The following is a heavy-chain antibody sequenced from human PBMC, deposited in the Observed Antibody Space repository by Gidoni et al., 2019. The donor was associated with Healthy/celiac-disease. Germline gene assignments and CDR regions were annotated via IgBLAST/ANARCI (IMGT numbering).Heavy chain of an antibody. J-gene: IGHJ4*02. CDR1: GYTVTSFD. CDR3: AILRNYFGSSGYYY. D-gene: IGHD3-22*01. V-gene: IGHV1-8*01. Sequence: QAQRVQAGAAGKKTGAAVKVDCKASGYTVTSFDFNLVRQATGQGLEWIVWMNPNSVITVYAQNFQGRVTMTWHPSLSTAYLDLSSLISDDTAVYYCAILRNYFGSSGYYYWCQGTLVTVSS. CDR2: MNPNSVIT.